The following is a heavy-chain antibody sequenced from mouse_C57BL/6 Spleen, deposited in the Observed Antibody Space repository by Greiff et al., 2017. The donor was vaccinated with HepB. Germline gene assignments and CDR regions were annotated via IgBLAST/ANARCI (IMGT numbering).Heavy chain of an antibody. CDR2: INPSTGGT. J-gene: IGHJ1*03. CDR3: ARGEVLRAPGGWYFDV. V-gene: IGHV1-42*01. D-gene: IGHD1-1*01. Sequence: EVQLQQSGPELVKPGASVKISCKASGYSFTGYYMNWVKQSPEKSLEWIGEINPSTGGTTYNQKFKAKATLTVDKSSSTAYMQLTSLTPEDSAVYYCARGEVLRAPGGWYFDVWGTGTTVTVSS. CDR1: GYSFTGYY.